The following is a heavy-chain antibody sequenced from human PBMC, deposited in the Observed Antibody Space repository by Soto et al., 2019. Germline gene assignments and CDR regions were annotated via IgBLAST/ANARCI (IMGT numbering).Heavy chain of an antibody. CDR1: GFTLSSYG. Sequence: GGSLRLSCAASGFTLSSYGMHWVRQAPGKGLEWVAVIWYDGSNKYYADSVKGRFTISRDNSKNTLYLQMNSLRAEDTAVYYCARDLRGYSGYDFALDYWGQGTLVTVSS. CDR3: ARDLRGYSGYDFALDY. D-gene: IGHD5-12*01. J-gene: IGHJ4*02. V-gene: IGHV3-33*01. CDR2: IWYDGSNK.